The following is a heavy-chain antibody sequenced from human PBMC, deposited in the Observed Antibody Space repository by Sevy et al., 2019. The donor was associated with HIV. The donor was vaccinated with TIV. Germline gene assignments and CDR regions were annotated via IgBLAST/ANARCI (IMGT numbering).Heavy chain of an antibody. CDR3: ARDLRLRGYNYGPFDH. CDR1: GYTFTGQY. Sequence: ASVKVSCKASGYTFTGQYIHWVRQAPGQGLQWMGWINPNSGVTNHAQEFQGRVTMTRDTSINTAYMELSGLKTDDTAVYYCARDLRLRGYNYGPFDHWGQGTLLTVSS. J-gene: IGHJ4*02. D-gene: IGHD5-18*01. CDR2: INPNSGVT. V-gene: IGHV1-2*02.